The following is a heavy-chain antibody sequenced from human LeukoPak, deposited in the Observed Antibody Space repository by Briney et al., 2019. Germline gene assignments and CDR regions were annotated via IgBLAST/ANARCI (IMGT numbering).Heavy chain of an antibody. Sequence: SETLPLTCTVSGGSMSSYYWSWIRQPPGKGPEWIAYIYYSGSTKYNPSLKSRVTISVDTSNNQFSLKLSSVTAADTAVYYCARHVGVGSSTGFDYWGQGTLVTVSS. CDR2: IYYSGST. V-gene: IGHV4-59*08. J-gene: IGHJ4*02. CDR3: ARHVGVGSSTGFDY. CDR1: GGSMSSYY. D-gene: IGHD2-2*01.